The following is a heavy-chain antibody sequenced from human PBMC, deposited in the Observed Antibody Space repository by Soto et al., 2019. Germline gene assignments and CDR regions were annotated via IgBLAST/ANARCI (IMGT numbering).Heavy chain of an antibody. CDR2: IIPIFGTA. CDR3: AGQPEYCTNGVCYTYYYGMDV. V-gene: IGHV1-69*13. CDR1: GGAFSSYA. D-gene: IGHD2-8*01. J-gene: IGHJ6*02. Sequence: SVKVSCKASGGAFSSYAISWVRQAPGQGLEWMGGIIPIFGTANYAQKFQGRVTITADESTSTAYMELSSLRSEDTAVYYCAGQPEYCTNGVCYTYYYGMDVWGQGTTVTVSS.